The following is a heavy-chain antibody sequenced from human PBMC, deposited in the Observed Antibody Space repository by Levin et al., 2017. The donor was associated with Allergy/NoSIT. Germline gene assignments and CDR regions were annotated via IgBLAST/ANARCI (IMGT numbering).Heavy chain of an antibody. D-gene: IGHD1-1*01. V-gene: IGHV4-39*01. CDR2: AYYLGNT. CDR3: TRLANGIPSDN. J-gene: IGHJ4*02. Sequence: SETLSLTCSLSGGSVSDGLYHWGWIRQPPGKGLEWIASAYYLGNTYYNPSLKSRVTISVDTSKNQFSLKVTSVTAADTAVYYCTRLANGIPSDNWGQGTLVTVSS. CDR1: GGSVSDGLYH.